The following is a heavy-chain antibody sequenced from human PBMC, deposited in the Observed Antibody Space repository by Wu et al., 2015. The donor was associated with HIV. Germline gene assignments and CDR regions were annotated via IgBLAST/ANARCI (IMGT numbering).Heavy chain of an antibody. V-gene: IGHV1-18*01. CDR1: GYTFTSYG. D-gene: IGHD6-19*01. J-gene: IGHJ5*02. CDR3: ARGIAVTPMANWFDP. CDR2: ISADNINT. Sequence: XVKNPGASVKVSCKAFGYTFTSYGVSWVRQAPGQGLEWMGWISADNINTHYAQKLQGRVTLTTDTSTSTAYMELRSLRSDDTAVYYCARGIAVTPMANWFDPWGQGTLVTVSS.